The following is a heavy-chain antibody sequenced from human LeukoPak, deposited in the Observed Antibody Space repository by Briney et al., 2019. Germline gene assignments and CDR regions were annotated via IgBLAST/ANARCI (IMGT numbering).Heavy chain of an antibody. CDR2: ISGSSAGT. CDR1: GFTFSGYG. Sequence: GGSLGLSCAASGFTFSGYGMSWVRQAPGKGLEWVSSISGSSAGTYYADSVKGRFTISRDNSKDTLYLQMNSLRAEDTAVYYCAKEGRGNAVDYWGQGTLVTVSS. D-gene: IGHD1-1*01. CDR3: AKEGRGNAVDY. J-gene: IGHJ4*02. V-gene: IGHV3-23*01.